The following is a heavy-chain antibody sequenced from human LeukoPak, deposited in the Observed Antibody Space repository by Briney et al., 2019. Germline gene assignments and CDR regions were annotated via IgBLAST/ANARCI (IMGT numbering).Heavy chain of an antibody. CDR2: IVGSGATT. D-gene: IGHD3-22*01. Sequence: PGGSLRLSCAASGFTFSNYAMTWVRQAPGKGLEWVSTIVGSGATTYYADSVKGRFTISRDNSKNTLYLQMNSLRAEDTAVYYCAKDYYDSSGYYFDDWGQGTLVTVSS. CDR3: AKDYYDSSGYYFDD. J-gene: IGHJ4*02. CDR1: GFTFSNYA. V-gene: IGHV3-23*01.